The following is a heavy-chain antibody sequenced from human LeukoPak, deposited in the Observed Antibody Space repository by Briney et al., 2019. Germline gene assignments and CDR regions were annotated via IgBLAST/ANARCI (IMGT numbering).Heavy chain of an antibody. Sequence: SETLSLTCTVSGGSISSYYWSWIRQPPGERLEWIGYIYTSGSTNYDPSLKSRVTMSVDTSKNQFSLKLSSVTAADTAEYYCARRHWGYYFDYWGQGTLVTVSS. CDR2: IYTSGST. D-gene: IGHD7-27*01. J-gene: IGHJ4*02. CDR3: ARRHWGYYFDY. CDR1: GGSISSYY. V-gene: IGHV4-4*09.